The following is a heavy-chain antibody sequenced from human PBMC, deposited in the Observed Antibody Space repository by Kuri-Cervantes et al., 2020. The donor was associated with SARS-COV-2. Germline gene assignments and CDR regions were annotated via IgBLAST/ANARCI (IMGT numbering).Heavy chain of an antibody. V-gene: IGHV4-39*01. CDR2: IYYSGGT. J-gene: IGHJ4*02. CDR1: GGSISSSSYY. CDR3: ARQLEGSGSYY. D-gene: IGHD1-26*01. Sequence: LRLSCTVSGGSISSSSYYWGWIRQPPGKGLEWIGSIYYSGGTYYNPSLKSRVTISVDTSKNQFSLKLSSVTAADTAVYYCARQLEGSGSYYWGQGTLVTVSS.